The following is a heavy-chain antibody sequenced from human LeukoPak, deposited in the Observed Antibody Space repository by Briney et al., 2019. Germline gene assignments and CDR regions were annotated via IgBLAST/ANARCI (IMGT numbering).Heavy chain of an antibody. CDR2: INPSGGST. Sequence: ASVKVSCKASGYTFTSYYMHWVRQAPGQGLEWMGIINPSGGSTSYAQKLQGRVTMTTDTSTSTAYMELRSLRSDDTAVYYCARDWGGFGYCSGGSCYSSFDYWGQGTLVTVSS. CDR1: GYTFTSYY. J-gene: IGHJ4*02. CDR3: ARDWGGFGYCSGGSCYSSFDY. V-gene: IGHV1-46*01. D-gene: IGHD2-15*01.